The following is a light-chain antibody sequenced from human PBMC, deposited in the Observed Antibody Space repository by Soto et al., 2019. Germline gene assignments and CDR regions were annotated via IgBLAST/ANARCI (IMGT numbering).Light chain of an antibody. CDR3: QQYGSSPWT. CDR1: LTVSTRN. V-gene: IGKV3-20*01. J-gene: IGKJ1*01. CDR2: GAS. Sequence: EIVLTQSPGTLSLFPGERATLSCRASLTVSTRNLAWYQHKPGQAPRLLLYGASSRAAGIPDRFSGSGSGRDCTLTISRLDPEDFAVYYCQQYGSSPWTFGQGTKVEVK.